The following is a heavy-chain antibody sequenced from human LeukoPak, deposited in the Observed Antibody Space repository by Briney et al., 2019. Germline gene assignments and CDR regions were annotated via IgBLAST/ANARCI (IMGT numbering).Heavy chain of an antibody. CDR1: GGSMSNKY. CDR3: ATHDSNGYYPYYFAY. D-gene: IGHD3-3*01. CDR2: MSDSGTT. J-gene: IGHJ4*02. V-gene: IGHV4-59*08. Sequence: SETLSLTCRVSGGSMSNKYWSWIRQPPGKGLEWIGYMSDSGTTKQNPALKSRVTMSLDTSKNHLSLMLSSVTAADTAVYYCATHDSNGYYPYYFAYWGQGTVVAVSS.